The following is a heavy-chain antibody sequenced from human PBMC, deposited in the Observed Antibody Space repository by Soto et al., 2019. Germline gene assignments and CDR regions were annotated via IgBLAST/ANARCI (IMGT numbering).Heavy chain of an antibody. V-gene: IGHV3-33*01. J-gene: IGHJ4*02. CDR2: IWYDGSNK. CDR3: ARWGVAAGDY. Sequence: QVQLVESGGGVVQPGRSLRLSCAASGFTFSSYSMHWVRQAPGKGLEWVAVIWYDGSNKYYADSVKGRFTISRDNSKNTMYLRMNGLRAEDTAVYYCARWGVAAGDYWGQGTLVTVSS. D-gene: IGHD6-13*01. CDR1: GFTFSSYS.